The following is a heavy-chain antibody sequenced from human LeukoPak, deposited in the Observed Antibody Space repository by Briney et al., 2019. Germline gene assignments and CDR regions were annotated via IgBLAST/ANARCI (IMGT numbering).Heavy chain of an antibody. CDR3: ASQTPRRLPIAVADYFDY. J-gene: IGHJ4*02. CDR1: GFTFGSYS. V-gene: IGHV3-21*01. D-gene: IGHD6-19*01. Sequence: GGSLRLSCAVSGFTFGSYSMNWVRQAPGKGLEWVSFISTSGSYIYYADSVKGRFTISRDNAKNSLYLQMNSLRAEDTAVYYCASQTPRRLPIAVADYFDYWGQGTLVTVSS. CDR2: ISTSGSYI.